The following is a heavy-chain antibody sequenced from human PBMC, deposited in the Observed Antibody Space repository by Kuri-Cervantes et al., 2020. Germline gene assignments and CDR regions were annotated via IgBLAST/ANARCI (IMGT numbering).Heavy chain of an antibody. CDR1: GYTFTSYD. V-gene: IGHV1-8*01. J-gene: IGHJ4*02. CDR2: MNPNSGNT. Sequence: ASVKVSCKASGYTFTSYDINWVRQATGQGLEWMGWMNPNSGNTGCAQKFQGRVTMTTDTSTSTAYMELSRLRSDDTAVYYCARDKLGRSSSHLYYFDYWGQGTLVTVSS. D-gene: IGHD6-6*01. CDR3: ARDKLGRSSSHLYYFDY.